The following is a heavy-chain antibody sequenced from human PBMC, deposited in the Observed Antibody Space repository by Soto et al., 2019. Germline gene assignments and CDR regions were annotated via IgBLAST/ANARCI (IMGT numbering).Heavy chain of an antibody. CDR2: IIPIFGTA. J-gene: IGHJ5*02. V-gene: IGHV1-69*13. CDR3: ARDCRRAVGDWFDP. D-gene: IGHD1-26*01. CDR1: GGTFSSYA. Sequence: SMKVSCKASGGTFSSYAISWVRQAPGQGLEWMGGIIPIFGTANYAQKFQGRVTITADESTSTAYMELSSLRSEDTAVYYCARDCRRAVGDWFDPWGQGTLVTVSS.